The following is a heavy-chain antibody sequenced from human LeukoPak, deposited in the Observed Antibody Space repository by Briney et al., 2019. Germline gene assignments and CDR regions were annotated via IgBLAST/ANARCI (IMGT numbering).Heavy chain of an antibody. Sequence: GGSLRLSCAASGFTFSSYAMHWVRQAPGKGLEWVAVISYDGSNKYYADSVKGRFTISRDNSKNTLYLQMNSLRAGDTAVYYCARDAHPYYDSSGYYYYWGQGTLVTVSS. J-gene: IGHJ4*02. CDR3: ARDAHPYYDSSGYYYY. CDR2: ISYDGSNK. CDR1: GFTFSSYA. V-gene: IGHV3-30-3*01. D-gene: IGHD3-22*01.